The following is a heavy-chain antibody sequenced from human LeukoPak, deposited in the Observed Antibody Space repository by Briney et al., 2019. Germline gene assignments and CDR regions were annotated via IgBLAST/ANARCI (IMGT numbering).Heavy chain of an antibody. Sequence: SETLSLTCTVSGGSISSTSYYWGWIRRPPGKGLGWIGSIYYSGSTYYNPSLKSRVTVSVDASTNQFSLMLSSVTAADTAVYYCVRGSTLRHYQYWGQGTLVTVSS. V-gene: IGHV4-39*01. CDR1: GGSISSTSYY. CDR3: VRGSTLRHYQY. CDR2: IYYSGST. J-gene: IGHJ4*02. D-gene: IGHD3-16*01.